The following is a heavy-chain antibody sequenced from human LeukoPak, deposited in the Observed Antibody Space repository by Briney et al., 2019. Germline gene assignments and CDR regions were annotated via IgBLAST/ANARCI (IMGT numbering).Heavy chain of an antibody. D-gene: IGHD2-8*01. V-gene: IGHV3-30*03. CDR3: APTNSRLGYYFDY. J-gene: IGHJ4*02. Sequence: GGSLRLSCAASGFTFSTYGMHWVRQAPGKGLECVAVISYDGSNKYYADSVKGRFTISRDNSKNTLYLQMNSLRAEDTAVYYCAPTNSRLGYYFDYWRQGTLVTVSS. CDR1: GFTFSTYG. CDR2: ISYDGSNK.